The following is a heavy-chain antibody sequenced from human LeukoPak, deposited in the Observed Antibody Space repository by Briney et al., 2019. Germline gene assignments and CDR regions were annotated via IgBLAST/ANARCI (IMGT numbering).Heavy chain of an antibody. J-gene: IGHJ3*02. V-gene: IGHV1-69*04. D-gene: IGHD1-26*01. CDR2: IIPILGIA. CDR1: GGTFSSYA. CDR3: ARLIVGATAPFDI. Sequence: ASVKVSCKASGGTFSSYAISWGRQAPGQGLEWMGRIIPILGIANYAQKFQGRVTITADKSTSTAYMELSSLRSEDTAVYYCARLIVGATAPFDIWGQGTMVTVSS.